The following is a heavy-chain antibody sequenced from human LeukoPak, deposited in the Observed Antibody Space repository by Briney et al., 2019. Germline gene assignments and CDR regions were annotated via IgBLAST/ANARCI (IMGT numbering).Heavy chain of an antibody. CDR2: ISSSGSTI. D-gene: IGHD6-19*01. CDR3: ARDSSSGWYVDY. V-gene: IGHV3-48*03. CDR1: GFTFSSYE. J-gene: IGHJ4*02. Sequence: GGSLRLSCTASGFTFSSYEMNWVRQAPGKGLEWVSYISSSGSTIYYADSVKGRFTISRDNAKNSLYLQMNSLRAEDTAVYYCARDSSSGWYVDYWGQGTLVTVSS.